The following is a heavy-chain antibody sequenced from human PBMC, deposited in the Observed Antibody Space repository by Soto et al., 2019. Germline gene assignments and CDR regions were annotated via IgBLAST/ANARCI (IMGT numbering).Heavy chain of an antibody. CDR3: AHRPYYGDYGGTFDQ. J-gene: IGHJ4*02. Sequence: QITLKESGPPLVKPTQTLTLTCTFSGFSLSTPGLGVGWIRQSPGKALECLAVIFWDDDKRYSSSLKNRLTITKQTATIPVVLTMTNLGPVDTATYYCAHRPYYGDYGGTFDQWGQGTLVTVSS. D-gene: IGHD4-17*01. CDR2: IFWDDDK. V-gene: IGHV2-5*02. CDR1: GFSLSTPGLG.